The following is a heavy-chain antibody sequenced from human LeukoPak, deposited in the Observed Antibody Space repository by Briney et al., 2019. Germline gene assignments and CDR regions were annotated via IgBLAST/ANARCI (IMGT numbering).Heavy chain of an antibody. CDR3: ARHQWFGEYNYWFDP. D-gene: IGHD3-10*01. V-gene: IGHV4-39*01. J-gene: IGHJ5*02. Sequence: SETLSLTCTVSGGSLSSSSYYWGWTRQPPGKGLEWIGSIYYSGSTYYTPSLKSRATISVDTSKNQFSLKLSSVTAADTAVYYCARHQWFGEYNYWFDPWGQGTLVTVSS. CDR2: IYYSGST. CDR1: GGSLSSSSYY.